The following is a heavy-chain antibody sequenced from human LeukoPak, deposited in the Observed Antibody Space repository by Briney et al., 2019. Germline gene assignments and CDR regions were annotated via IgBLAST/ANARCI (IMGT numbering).Heavy chain of an antibody. CDR2: IYYSGST. D-gene: IGHD3-22*01. CDR3: ARETIEPYYYDSSGYYRLRAFDI. Sequence: PSETLSLTCTVSGGSISSSSYYWGWIRQPPGKGLEWIGSIYYSGSTYYNPSLKSRVTISVDTSKNQFSLKLSSVTAADTAVYYCARETIEPYYYDSSGYYRLRAFDIWGQGTMVTVSS. CDR1: GGSISSSSYY. V-gene: IGHV4-39*07. J-gene: IGHJ3*02.